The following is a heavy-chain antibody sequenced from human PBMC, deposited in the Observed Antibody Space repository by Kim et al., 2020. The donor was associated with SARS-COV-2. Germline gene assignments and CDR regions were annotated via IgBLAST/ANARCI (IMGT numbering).Heavy chain of an antibody. J-gene: IGHJ4*02. V-gene: IGHV3-48*03. Sequence: GGSLRLSCTASGFTFSSDEMNWVRQAPGKGLEWISYVSSGGTVTYYADSVKGRFIISRDNAKNSLYLQMNTLRADATAVYYCARVGHDSSGWDRGGFDYWGRGTLVTVSS. CDR3: ARVGHDSSGWDRGGFDY. CDR2: VSSGGTVT. CDR1: GFTFSSDE. D-gene: IGHD6-19*01.